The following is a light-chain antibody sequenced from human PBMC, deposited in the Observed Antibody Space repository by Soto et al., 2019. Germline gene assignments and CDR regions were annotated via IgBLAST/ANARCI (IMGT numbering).Light chain of an antibody. CDR2: EVS. J-gene: IGLJ3*02. CDR1: SSDVGGYKY. Sequence: QSVLTQPASVSGSPGQSITISCTGTSSDVGGYKYVSWYQQHPGKAPKLMIYEVSNRPSGVSNRFSGSKSGNTASLTISGLQAEDEADYYCSSYTSSNSSWVFGGGTKVTVL. V-gene: IGLV2-14*01. CDR3: SSYTSSNSSWV.